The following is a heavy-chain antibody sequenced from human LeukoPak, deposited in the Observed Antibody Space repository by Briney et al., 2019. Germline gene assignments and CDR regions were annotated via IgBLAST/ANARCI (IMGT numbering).Heavy chain of an antibody. CDR2: ISSSSSYI. CDR1: GFTFSSYS. Sequence: GGSLRLSCAASGFTFSSYSMNWVRQAPGKGLEWVSSISSSSSYIYYADSVKGRFTISRDNAKNSLYLQMNSLRAEDTAVYYCARDRFGCSSFYDAFDIWGQGTMVTVSS. J-gene: IGHJ3*02. CDR3: ARDRFGCSSFYDAFDI. D-gene: IGHD2/OR15-2a*01. V-gene: IGHV3-21*01.